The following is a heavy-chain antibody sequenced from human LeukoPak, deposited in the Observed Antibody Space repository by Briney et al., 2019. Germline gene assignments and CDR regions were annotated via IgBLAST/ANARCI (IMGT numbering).Heavy chain of an antibody. Sequence: KPSETLSLTCAVYGGSFSGYHWSWIREPPGKGLEWIGEINHSGSTNYNPSLKSRVTISVDTSKNQFSLKMSSVTAADTAVYFCARGQDIVVVPAASTLYYFDYWGQGTLVTVSS. V-gene: IGHV4-34*01. J-gene: IGHJ4*02. CDR1: GGSFSGYH. CDR3: ARGQDIVVVPAASTLYYFDY. CDR2: INHSGST. D-gene: IGHD2-2*01.